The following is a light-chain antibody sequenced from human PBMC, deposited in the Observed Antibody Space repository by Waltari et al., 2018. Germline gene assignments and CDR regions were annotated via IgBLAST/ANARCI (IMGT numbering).Light chain of an antibody. CDR1: ESLLHNNGFPY. V-gene: IGKV2-28*01. J-gene: IGKJ1*01. Sequence: DIVMTQSPLSLPVTPGESASISCRSSESLLHNNGFPYVDWYVQKPGQSPQLLMYLESNRASGVPDRFSGSGSGTDFTLKISRVEAEDVGVYYCMQGLQSHRTFGQGTKVEIK. CDR3: MQGLQSHRT. CDR2: LES.